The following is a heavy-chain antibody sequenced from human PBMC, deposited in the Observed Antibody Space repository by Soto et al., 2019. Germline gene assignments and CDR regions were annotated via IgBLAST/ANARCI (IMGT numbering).Heavy chain of an antibody. Sequence: TLSLTCTVSGGSISSYYWSWIRQPPGKGLEWIGYIYFTGSTNYNPSLKSRVTISVDTSKNQFSLKLSSVTAADTAVYYCARRYGPGFDYWGQGTLVTVSS. V-gene: IGHV4-59*08. CDR3: ARRYGPGFDY. CDR2: IYFTGST. CDR1: GGSISSYY. D-gene: IGHD4-17*01. J-gene: IGHJ4*02.